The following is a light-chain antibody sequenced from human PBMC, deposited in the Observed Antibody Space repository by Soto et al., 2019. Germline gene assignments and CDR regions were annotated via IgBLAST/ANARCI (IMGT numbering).Light chain of an antibody. J-gene: IGKJ5*01. CDR1: QGISSY. Sequence: DIQLTQSPSFLSASVGDRVTITCRASQGISSYLAWYQQKPGNAPKLLIYGASTLQSGVPSRFSGSGSGTEFTLTTSSLQPEDFATYYCQQLDSYPITFGQGTRLEIK. CDR2: GAS. V-gene: IGKV1-9*01. CDR3: QQLDSYPIT.